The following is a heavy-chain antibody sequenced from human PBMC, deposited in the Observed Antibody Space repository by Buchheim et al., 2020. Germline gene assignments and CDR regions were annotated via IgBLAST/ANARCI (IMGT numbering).Heavy chain of an antibody. CDR3: ARDLNGDYEENYYYYGMDV. D-gene: IGHD4-17*01. CDR2: ISYDGSNK. V-gene: IGHV3-30*03. Sequence: QVQLVESGGGVVQPGRSLRLSCAASGFTFSSYGMHWVRQAPGKGLEWVAVISYDGSNKYYADSVKGRFTISRDNSKNTLYLQMNSLRAEDTAVYYCARDLNGDYEENYYYYGMDVWGQGTT. CDR1: GFTFSSYG. J-gene: IGHJ6*02.